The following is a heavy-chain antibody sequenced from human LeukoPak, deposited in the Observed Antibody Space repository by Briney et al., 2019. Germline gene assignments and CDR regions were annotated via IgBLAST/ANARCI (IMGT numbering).Heavy chain of an antibody. V-gene: IGHV3-30*04. J-gene: IGHJ4*02. CDR1: GFTFSSYT. CDR3: ARVGRYCSGGSCSTPFDY. Sequence: GGSLRLSCAASGFTFSSYTMHWVRQAPGKGLEWVAVISYDGSNKYYADSVKGRFTISRDNSKNTLYLQMNSLRAEDTAVYYCARVGRYCSGGSCSTPFDYWGQGTLVTVSS. CDR2: ISYDGSNK. D-gene: IGHD2-15*01.